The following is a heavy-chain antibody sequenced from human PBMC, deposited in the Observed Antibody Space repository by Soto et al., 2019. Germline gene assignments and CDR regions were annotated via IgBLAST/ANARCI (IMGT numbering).Heavy chain of an antibody. CDR1: GYPVTAYY. V-gene: IGHV1-2*02. J-gene: IGHJ3*02. CDR3: ARGGGVGVAGSAAFDM. CDR2: INPATGAA. D-gene: IGHD3-3*01. Sequence: QLHLVQSGAVVKKPGASVTVSCSASGYPVTAYYMHWVRQAPGRGLEWMGGINPATGAAKYTQTFHGRVPMTRDTSTSTVFMEPSGLTSEDTAVFYCARGGGVGVAGSAAFDMWGQGTLVTVSS.